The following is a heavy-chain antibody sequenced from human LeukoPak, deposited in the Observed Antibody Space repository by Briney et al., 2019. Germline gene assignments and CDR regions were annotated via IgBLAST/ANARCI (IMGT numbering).Heavy chain of an antibody. CDR2: ISGSGGST. CDR1: GSTFSSYA. Sequence: GGSLRLSCAASGSTFSSYAMSWVRQATGKGMEWVSAISGSGGSTYYADSVKGRFTISRDNSKNTLYLQMNSLRAEDTAVYYCAVKGMVRGVINDYWGQGTLVIVSS. CDR3: AVKGMVRGVINDY. V-gene: IGHV3-23*01. J-gene: IGHJ4*02. D-gene: IGHD3-10*01.